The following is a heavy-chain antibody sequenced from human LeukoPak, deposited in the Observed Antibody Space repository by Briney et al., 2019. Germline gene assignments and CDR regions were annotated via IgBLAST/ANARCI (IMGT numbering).Heavy chain of an antibody. CDR1: GFTFSSYA. V-gene: IGHV3-23*01. Sequence: PGGSLRLSCAASGFTFSSYATNWVRQAPGKGLEWVSTISGSGGSTYYADSVQGRFTVSRDNSKNTLYLQMNGLRAEDTAVYYCAKGLLGFYGMDVWGQGTTVTVSS. CDR3: AKGLLGFYGMDV. J-gene: IGHJ6*02. D-gene: IGHD2/OR15-2a*01. CDR2: ISGSGGST.